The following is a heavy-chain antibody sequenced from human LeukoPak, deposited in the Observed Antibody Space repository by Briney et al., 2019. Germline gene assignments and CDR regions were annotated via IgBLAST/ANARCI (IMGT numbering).Heavy chain of an antibody. V-gene: IGHV3-30*03. CDR1: GFTFNAYG. D-gene: IGHD3-22*01. CDR2: ISDDGSNK. J-gene: IGHJ4*02. CDR3: ATTYYYDSSGYWRDY. Sequence: GGSLRLSCATSGFTFNAYGLHWVRQAPGKGLESVAVISDDGSNKHYADSVKGRFTISRDNSKNALYLQMNSLRAEDTAVYYCATTYYYDSSGYWRDYWGQGTLVTVSS.